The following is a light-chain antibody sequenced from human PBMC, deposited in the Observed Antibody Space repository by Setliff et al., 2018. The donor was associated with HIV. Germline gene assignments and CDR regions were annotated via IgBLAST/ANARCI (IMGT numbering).Light chain of an antibody. CDR3: SSYTSTSTLYV. V-gene: IGLV2-14*03. CDR1: SSDIGGYNY. CDR2: DVS. Sequence: ALAQPASVSGSPGQSITISCTGTSSDIGGYNYVSWYQQHPGKAPKLMIYDVSDRPSGVSNRFSGSKSGNTASLTISGLQAEDEADYSCSSYTSTSTLYVFGTGTKVTVL. J-gene: IGLJ1*01.